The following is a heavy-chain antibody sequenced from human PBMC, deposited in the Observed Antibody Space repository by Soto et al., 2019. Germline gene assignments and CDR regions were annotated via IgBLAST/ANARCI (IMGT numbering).Heavy chain of an antibody. CDR3: TTGSVEGV. J-gene: IGHJ6*02. CDR2: IKTKIEGETT. Sequence: QLVESGGGLVRPGGSLRLSCSASGFSISSVWMNWVRQAPGKGLEWVGRIKTKIEGETTHYAAPVNGRFTVSRDDSKNMLYLQMNSLKADDTALYYCTTGSVEGVWGQGTTVTVSS. CDR1: GFSISSVW. D-gene: IGHD2-15*01. V-gene: IGHV3-15*07.